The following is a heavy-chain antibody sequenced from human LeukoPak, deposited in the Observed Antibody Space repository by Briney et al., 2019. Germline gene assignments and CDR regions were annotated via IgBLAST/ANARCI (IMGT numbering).Heavy chain of an antibody. V-gene: IGHV3-7*01. D-gene: IGHD3-10*01. J-gene: IGHJ4*02. CDR3: TGSSGY. Sequence: GALRLSCAASGFTFSRSWMSWVRQAPGKGLEWVANIKKDGSEEYYVDSVKGRFTISRDNAKNSLYLQMNSLRGEDTAVYYCTGSSGYWGQGTLVIVSS. CDR1: GFTFSRSW. CDR2: IKKDGSEE.